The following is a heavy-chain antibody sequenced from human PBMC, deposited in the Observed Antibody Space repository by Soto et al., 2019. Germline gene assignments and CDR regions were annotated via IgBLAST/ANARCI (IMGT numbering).Heavy chain of an antibody. CDR3: DCHPDDVDGNPHWHFHL. J-gene: IGHJ2*01. CDR2: IYYSGST. CDR1: GGSISSGDYY. D-gene: IGHD2-15*01. Sequence: QVQLQESGPGLVKPSQTLSLTCTVSGGSISSGDYYWSWIRQPPGKGLEWIGYIYYSGSTYYNPSLRSRVTISVDTSKNQFSLKLSSVTGADTAVYDSDCHPDDVDGNPHWHFHLWGRGTLVTVSS. V-gene: IGHV4-30-4*01.